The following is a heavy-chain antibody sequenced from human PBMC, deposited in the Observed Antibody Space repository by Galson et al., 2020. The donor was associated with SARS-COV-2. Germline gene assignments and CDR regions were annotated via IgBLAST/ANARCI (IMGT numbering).Heavy chain of an antibody. CDR2: IYPGDSDT. CDR3: ARRGSSGSSYGYYFDS. V-gene: IGHV5-51*01. Sequence: GESLKISCQGSGYTFTAYWIGWVRQMPGKGLEWMGIIYPGDSDTRSSPSFQGHVTFSVDTASKPAYLQWDSLRASDTATYYCARRGSSGSSYGYYFDSWGPGTLVSVSS. CDR1: GYTFTAYW. J-gene: IGHJ4*02. D-gene: IGHD1-26*01.